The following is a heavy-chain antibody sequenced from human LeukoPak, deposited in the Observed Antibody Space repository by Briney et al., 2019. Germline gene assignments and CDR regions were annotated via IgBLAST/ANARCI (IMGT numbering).Heavy chain of an antibody. CDR1: GFTFSDYY. Sequence: GGSLRLSCAASGFTFSDYYMSWIRQAPGEGLEWISYISSSGGTISYADSVKGRFTISRDSSKNTLFLQMNTLRAEDTAIYYCAKDRTVGASYWYFDLWGRGTLVTVSS. CDR2: ISSSGGTI. CDR3: AKDRTVGASYWYFDL. J-gene: IGHJ2*01. V-gene: IGHV3-11*01. D-gene: IGHD1-26*01.